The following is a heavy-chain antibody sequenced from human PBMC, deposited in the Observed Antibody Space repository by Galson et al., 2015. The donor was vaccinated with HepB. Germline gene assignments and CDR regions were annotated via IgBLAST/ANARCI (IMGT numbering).Heavy chain of an antibody. D-gene: IGHD5-12*01. V-gene: IGHV3-7*01. CDR1: GFTYSSYW. J-gene: IGHJ3*01. CDR3: ARYSDYFDDSFDV. CDR2: IKEIGSEK. Sequence: SLRLSCAASGFTYSSYWMGWVRQAPGKGLEWVANIKEIGSEKYYVDSVKGRFTISRDNAKNLLALQMNSLRVEDTAVYYCARYSDYFDDSFDVWGQGTLVTVSS.